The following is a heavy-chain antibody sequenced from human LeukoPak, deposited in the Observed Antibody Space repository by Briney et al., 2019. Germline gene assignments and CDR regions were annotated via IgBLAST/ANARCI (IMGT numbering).Heavy chain of an antibody. J-gene: IGHJ4*02. CDR1: GGSISSGGYY. Sequence: SQTLSLTCTVSGGSISSGGYYWSWIRQPPGKGLEWIGYIYHSGSTNYNPSLKSRATISVDKSKKQFSLKLTSVTAADTAVYYCARNPGSDYPEWWGQGTLVTVSS. CDR2: IYHSGST. D-gene: IGHD4-17*01. V-gene: IGHV4-30-2*01. CDR3: ARNPGSDYPEW.